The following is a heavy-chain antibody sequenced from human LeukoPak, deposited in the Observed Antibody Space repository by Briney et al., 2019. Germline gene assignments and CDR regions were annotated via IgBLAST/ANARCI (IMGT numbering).Heavy chain of an antibody. Sequence: PGGSLRLSCAASGFTFSSYGMHWVRQAPGKGLEWVAVIWYDGSNKYYADSVKGRFTISRDNSKNTLYLQMNSLRAEDTAVYYCARDPHPGFGEAGGPFDYWGQGTPVTVSS. CDR3: ARDPHPGFGEAGGPFDY. J-gene: IGHJ4*02. CDR2: IWYDGSNK. CDR1: GFTFSSYG. D-gene: IGHD3-10*01. V-gene: IGHV3-33*01.